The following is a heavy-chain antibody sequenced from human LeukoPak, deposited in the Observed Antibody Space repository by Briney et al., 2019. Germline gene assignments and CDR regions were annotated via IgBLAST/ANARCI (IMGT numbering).Heavy chain of an antibody. D-gene: IGHD2-15*01. J-gene: IGHJ4*02. CDR1: GFTSNNAW. CDR3: ATEIVVVVAAAPSGWFDF. CDR2: IKSKTDGGTT. Sequence: PGGSLRLSCAASGFTSNNAWMSWVRQAPGKGLEWVGRIKSKTDGGTTDYAAPVKGRFTISRDDSKNTLYLQMNSLKTEDTAVYYCATEIVVVVAAAPSGWFDFWGQGTLVTVSS. V-gene: IGHV3-15*01.